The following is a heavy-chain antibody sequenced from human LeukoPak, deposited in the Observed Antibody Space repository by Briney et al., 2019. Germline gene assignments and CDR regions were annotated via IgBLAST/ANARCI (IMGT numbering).Heavy chain of an antibody. CDR2: FDPEDGET. D-gene: IGHD2-15*01. CDR3: ATLSHCSGGSCYPGYYYMDV. CDR1: GYTLTELS. J-gene: IGHJ6*03. Sequence: ASVKVSCKVSGYTLTELSMHWVRQAPGKGLEWMGGFDPEDGETIYAQKFQGRVTMTEDTSTDTAYMELSSLRSDDTAVYYCATLSHCSGGSCYPGYYYMDVWGKGTTVTISS. V-gene: IGHV1-24*01.